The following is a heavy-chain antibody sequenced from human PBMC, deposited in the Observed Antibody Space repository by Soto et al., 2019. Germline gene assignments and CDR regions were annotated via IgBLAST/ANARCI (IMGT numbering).Heavy chain of an antibody. CDR1: GYTFTTHA. V-gene: IGHV1-3*01. CDR2: INGGTGQT. Sequence: VTCNASGYTFTTHAMHWVRHAPGQSLEWMGWINGGTGQTKHSQRFQGRVNITRDTSASTAYMDLSSLRSEDTAVYYCARGKGMEENYYYYGLDIWGQGTTVTVSS. CDR3: ARGKGMEENYYYYGLDI. J-gene: IGHJ6*02. D-gene: IGHD1-1*01.